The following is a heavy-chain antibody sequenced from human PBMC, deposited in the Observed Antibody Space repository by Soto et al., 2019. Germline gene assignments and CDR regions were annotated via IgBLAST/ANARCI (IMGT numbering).Heavy chain of an antibody. V-gene: IGHV1-69*04. D-gene: IGHD2-2*03. CDR3: ATSYGSGYRAFDF. J-gene: IGHJ4*02. CDR2: VNPILSMS. Sequence: QVQLVQSGAEVKRPRSSVKVSCKASGDTFNFYSINWVRKAPGLGLEWMGRVNPILSMSNYAQRFQGRVTMTADKSTSTAYMELSGLRSEDTAIYYCATSYGSGYRAFDFWGQGALVTVSS. CDR1: GDTFNFYS.